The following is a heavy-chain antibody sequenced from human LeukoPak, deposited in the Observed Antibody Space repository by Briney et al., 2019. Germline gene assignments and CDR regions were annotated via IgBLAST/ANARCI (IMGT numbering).Heavy chain of an antibody. Sequence: PSETLSLTCAVSGYSISSSSYYWGWIRQPPGKGLEWIGSIYYSGSTYYNPSLKSRVTISVDTSKNQFSLKLSSVTAADTAVYYCARGYDSSGYYRPYYYYMDVWGKGTTVTVSS. D-gene: IGHD3-22*01. CDR3: ARGYDSSGYYRPYYYYMDV. V-gene: IGHV4-39*01. CDR1: GYSISSSSYY. CDR2: IYYSGST. J-gene: IGHJ6*03.